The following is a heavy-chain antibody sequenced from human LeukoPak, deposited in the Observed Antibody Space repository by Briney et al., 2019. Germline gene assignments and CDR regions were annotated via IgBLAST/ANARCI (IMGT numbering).Heavy chain of an antibody. CDR3: ARLHPKIAARPWHYFDY. Sequence: TSETLSLTCAVYGGSFSGYYWSWIRQPPGKGLEWIGEINHSGSTNYNPSLKSRVTISVDTSKNQFSLKLSSVTAADTAVYYCARLHPKIAARPWHYFDYWGQGTLVTVSS. J-gene: IGHJ4*02. V-gene: IGHV4-34*01. CDR2: INHSGST. D-gene: IGHD6-6*01. CDR1: GGSFSGYY.